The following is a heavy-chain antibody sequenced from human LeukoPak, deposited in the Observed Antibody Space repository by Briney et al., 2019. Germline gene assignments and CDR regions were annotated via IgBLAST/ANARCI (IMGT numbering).Heavy chain of an antibody. CDR2: INSDGINT. J-gene: IGHJ3*01. Sequence: GSLRLSCAASGFIFDDHGMNWVRQAPGKGLVWVSRINSDGINTSYADSVKGRFTISRDNAKNSLYLQMNSLRTDDTALYYCAKDRGGSSQLGDAFDVWGQGTMVSVSS. V-gene: IGHV3-20*04. CDR1: GFIFDDHG. CDR3: AKDRGGSSQLGDAFDV. D-gene: IGHD2-15*01.